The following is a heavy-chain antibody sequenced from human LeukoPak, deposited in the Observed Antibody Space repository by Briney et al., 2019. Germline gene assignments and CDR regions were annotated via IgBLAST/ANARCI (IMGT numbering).Heavy chain of an antibody. J-gene: IGHJ5*02. CDR2: IYYSGST. CDR1: GGSISSYY. CDR3: ARSRITIFGVAPCWFDP. D-gene: IGHD3-3*01. Sequence: PSETLSLTCTVSGGSISSYYWSWIRQPPGKGLEWIGYIYYSGSTNYNPSLKSRVTISVDASKNQFSLKLSSVTAADTAVYYCARSRITIFGVAPCWFDPWGQGTLVTVSS. V-gene: IGHV4-59*01.